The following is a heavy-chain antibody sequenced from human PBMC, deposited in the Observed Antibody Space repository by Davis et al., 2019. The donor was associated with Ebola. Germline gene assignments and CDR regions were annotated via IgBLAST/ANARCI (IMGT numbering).Heavy chain of an antibody. CDR3: ARVLQQVVRLDS. CDR1: GGSFSGHY. CDR2: INHSGST. Sequence: SETLSLTCAVYGGSFSGHYWTWIRQPPGKGLEWIGEINHSGSTNYDPSFKSRVTISVDTSKNQFSLKVSSVTAADTAVYYCARVLQQVVRLDSWGQGTLVTVSS. V-gene: IGHV4-34*01. J-gene: IGHJ5*01. D-gene: IGHD6-6*01.